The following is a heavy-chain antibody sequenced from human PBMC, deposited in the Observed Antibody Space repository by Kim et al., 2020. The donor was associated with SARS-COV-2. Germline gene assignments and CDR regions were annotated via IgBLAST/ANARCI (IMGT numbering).Heavy chain of an antibody. Sequence: TNPHPSLKDRVTISVATSKNQFSLKLSSVTAADTAVYYCARQVRVGAGGYWGQGTLVTVSS. J-gene: IGHJ4*02. D-gene: IGHD1-26*01. V-gene: IGHV4-39*01. CDR3: ARQVRVGAGGY. CDR2: T.